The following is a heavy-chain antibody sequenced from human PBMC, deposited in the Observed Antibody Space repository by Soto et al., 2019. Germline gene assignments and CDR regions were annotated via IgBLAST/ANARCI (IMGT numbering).Heavy chain of an antibody. V-gene: IGHV3-64D*06. Sequence: SGGSLRLSCSGSGFTFSGYAMHWVRQAPGKGLEYVSGISNNGGSTYYTDSVKGRFTISRDNSKNTLYLLMSSLRAEDTAVYYCVKDRDRSSWYFSPFDLWGRGTLVTVS. CDR1: GFTFSGYA. CDR3: VKDRDRSSWYFSPFDL. J-gene: IGHJ2*01. CDR2: ISNNGGST. D-gene: IGHD6-13*01.